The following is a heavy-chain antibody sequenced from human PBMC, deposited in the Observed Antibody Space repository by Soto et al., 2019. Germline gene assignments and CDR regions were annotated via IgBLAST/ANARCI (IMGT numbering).Heavy chain of an antibody. CDR3: ARRDYYDSSGFYYCDY. CDR1: GGSISSGGYY. Sequence: SETLSLTCTVSGGSISSGGYYWNWIRQHPGKGLQWIGYIYYSGSTYYNPSLKSRVTISVDTSKNQFSLKLSSVTAADTAVYYPARRDYYDSSGFYYCDYWGQGTRATVSS. V-gene: IGHV4-31*03. J-gene: IGHJ4*02. D-gene: IGHD3-22*01. CDR2: IYYSGST.